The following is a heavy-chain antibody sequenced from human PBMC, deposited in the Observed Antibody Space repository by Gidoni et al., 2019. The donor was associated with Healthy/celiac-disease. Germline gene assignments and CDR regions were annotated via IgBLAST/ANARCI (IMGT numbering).Heavy chain of an antibody. CDR3: ARHSEDFWSGLGAFDI. V-gene: IGHV4-30-2*01. D-gene: IGHD3-3*01. Sequence: QLQLQESGSGLVQPSQTLSLTCAVSGGSISSGGYSWSWIRQPPGKGLEWIGYIYHSGSTYYNPSLKSRVTISVDRSKNQFSLKLSSVTAADTAVYYCARHSEDFWSGLGAFDIWGQGTMVTVSS. CDR1: GGSISSGGYS. CDR2: IYHSGST. J-gene: IGHJ3*02.